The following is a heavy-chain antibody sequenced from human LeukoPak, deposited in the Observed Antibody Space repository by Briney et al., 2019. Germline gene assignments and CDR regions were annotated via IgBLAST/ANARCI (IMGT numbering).Heavy chain of an antibody. Sequence: PGGSLRLSCAASGFTFSSYVMHWVRQAPGKGLEWVAVISYDGSGKYYADSVKGRFTISRDNAKNTLYLQMNSLRAEDTAVYYCARDFPGITIFRHFDYWGQGTLVTVSS. V-gene: IGHV3-30*01. D-gene: IGHD3-3*01. CDR1: GFTFSSYV. CDR2: ISYDGSGK. CDR3: ARDFPGITIFRHFDY. J-gene: IGHJ4*02.